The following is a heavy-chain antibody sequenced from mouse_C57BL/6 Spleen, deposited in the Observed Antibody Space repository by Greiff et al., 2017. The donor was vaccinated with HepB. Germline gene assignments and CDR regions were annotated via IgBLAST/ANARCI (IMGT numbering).Heavy chain of an antibody. CDR3: ARNYYGSSPFVDY. CDR2: INPSSGYT. Sequence: QVQLQQSGAELAKPGASVKLSCKASGYTFTSYWMHWVKQRPGQGLEWIGYINPSSGYTKYNQKFKDKATLTADKSSSTAYMQLSSLTYEDSAVYYCARNYYGSSPFVDYWGQGTTLTVSS. J-gene: IGHJ2*01. CDR1: GYTFTSYW. V-gene: IGHV1-7*01. D-gene: IGHD1-1*01.